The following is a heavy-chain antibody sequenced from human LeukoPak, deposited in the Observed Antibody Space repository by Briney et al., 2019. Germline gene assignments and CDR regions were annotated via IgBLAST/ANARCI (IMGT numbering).Heavy chain of an antibody. CDR3: ARDPGGAFDY. D-gene: IGHD3-16*01. J-gene: IGHJ4*02. CDR2: ISSSGSTI. CDR1: GFTFSSYE. Sequence: GGPLRLSCAASGFTFSSYEMNWVRQAPGKGLEWVSYISSSGSTIYYADSVKGRFTISRDNAKNSLYLQMNSLRAEDTAVYYCARDPGGAFDYWGQGTLVTVSS. V-gene: IGHV3-48*03.